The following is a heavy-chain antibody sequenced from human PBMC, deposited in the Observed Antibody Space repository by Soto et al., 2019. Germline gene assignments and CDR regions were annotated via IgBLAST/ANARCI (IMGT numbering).Heavy chain of an antibody. CDR3: ARDPVTTQRGYYYYYGMDV. J-gene: IGHJ6*02. Sequence: ASVKVSCKASGYTFTSYDINWVRQATGQGLEWMGGMNPNIGKAGYAQKFQGRVTITADESTSTAYMELSSLRSEDTAVYYCARDPVTTQRGYYYYYGMDVWGQGTTVTVSS. CDR2: MNPNIGKA. V-gene: IGHV1-69*01. D-gene: IGHD4-4*01. CDR1: GYTFTSYD.